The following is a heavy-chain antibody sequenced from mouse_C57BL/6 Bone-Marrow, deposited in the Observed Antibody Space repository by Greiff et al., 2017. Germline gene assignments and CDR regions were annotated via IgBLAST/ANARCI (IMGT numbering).Heavy chain of an antibody. CDR1: GFTFNTYA. D-gene: IGHD2-2*01. CDR3: VRANGYYGYFDV. Sequence: DVHLVESGGGLVQPKGSLKLSCAASGFTFNTYAMHWVRQAPGKGLEWVARIRSKSSTYATSYADSVKDRFTISRDDSQSMLYLQMNNLKTEDTAMYFCVRANGYYGYFDVWGTGTTVTVSS. V-gene: IGHV10-3*01. J-gene: IGHJ1*03. CDR2: IRSKSSTYAT.